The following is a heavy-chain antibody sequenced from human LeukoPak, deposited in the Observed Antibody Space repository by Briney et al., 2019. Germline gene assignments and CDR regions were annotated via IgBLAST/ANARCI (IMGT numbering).Heavy chain of an antibody. Sequence: SETLSLTCTVSGGSISSYHWSWIRQPAGKGLEWIGRIYTSGSTTYNPSLKSRVTISVDKSKNQFSLKLSSVTAADTAVYYCASGGNGPLYYFDYWGQGTLVTVSS. CDR3: ASGGNGPLYYFDY. CDR1: GGSISSYH. CDR2: IYTSGST. J-gene: IGHJ4*02. V-gene: IGHV4-4*07. D-gene: IGHD4-23*01.